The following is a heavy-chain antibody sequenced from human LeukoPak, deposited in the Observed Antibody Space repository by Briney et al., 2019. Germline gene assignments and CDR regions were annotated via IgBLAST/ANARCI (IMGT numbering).Heavy chain of an antibody. CDR2: IYHSGTT. CDR3: ARGDCSSTSCSFDY. J-gene: IGHJ4*02. CDR1: GGSISSGGYY. D-gene: IGHD2-2*01. Sequence: PSETLSLTCTVSGGSISSGGYYWSWIRQNTGKGLEWIGHIYHSGTTYYSPSLKSRVTISVNTSKNHFSLKLSSVTAADTAVYYCARGDCSSTSCSFDYWGQGTLVTVSS. V-gene: IGHV4-31*03.